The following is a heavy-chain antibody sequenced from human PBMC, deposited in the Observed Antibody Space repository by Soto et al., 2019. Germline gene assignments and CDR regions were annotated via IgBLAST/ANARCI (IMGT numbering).Heavy chain of an antibody. CDR2: IWYDGSNK. CDR3: ARDMGIAAAGPAYYSDS. J-gene: IGHJ4*02. CDR1: GFTFSSYG. V-gene: IGHV3-33*01. Sequence: GGSLRLSCAASGFTFSSYGMHWARQAPGKGLEWVAVIWYDGSNKYYADSVKGRFTISRDNSKNTLYLQMNSLRAEDTAVYYCARDMGIAAAGPAYYSDSWGQGTLGTVSS. D-gene: IGHD6-13*01.